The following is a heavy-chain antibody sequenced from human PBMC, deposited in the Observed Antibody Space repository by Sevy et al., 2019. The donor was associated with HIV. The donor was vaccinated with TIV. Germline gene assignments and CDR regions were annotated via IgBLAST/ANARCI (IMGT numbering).Heavy chain of an antibody. V-gene: IGHV5-51*01. J-gene: IGHJ5*02. D-gene: IGHD3-9*01. CDR2: IYPGDSDT. Sequence: GESLKISCKGSGNSFTSYWIGWVRQMPGKGLEWMGIIYPGDSDTRYRPSFQGQVTISADKSISTAYLQWSRLKAWDTAMYYCASGILSGYYMDWFDPWGQGTLVTVSS. CDR1: GNSFTSYW. CDR3: ASGILSGYYMDWFDP.